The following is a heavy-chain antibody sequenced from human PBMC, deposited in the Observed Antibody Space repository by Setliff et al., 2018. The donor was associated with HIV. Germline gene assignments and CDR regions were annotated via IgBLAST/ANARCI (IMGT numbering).Heavy chain of an antibody. J-gene: IGHJ4*02. V-gene: IGHV1-18*01. Sequence: ASVKVSCKASGYTFTSYGMSWVRQAPGQGLEWMGWISAYNGNTHYAQKLQGRVTMTTDTSTSTAYMELRSLRSDDTAVYYCAREYHIASTDTRLANYFDSWGQGTLVTVSS. CDR3: AREYHIASTDTRLANYFDS. CDR2: ISAYNGNT. D-gene: IGHD3-3*02. CDR1: GYTFTSYG.